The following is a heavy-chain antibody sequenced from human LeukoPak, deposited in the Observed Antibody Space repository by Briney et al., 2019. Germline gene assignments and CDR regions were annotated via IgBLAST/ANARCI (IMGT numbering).Heavy chain of an antibody. D-gene: IGHD6-6*01. CDR1: GFTFSSYG. CDR3: AKARRYSSSAFDY. J-gene: IGHJ4*02. V-gene: IGHV3-33*06. CDR2: IWYDGSNK. Sequence: GRSLRLSCAASGFTFSSYGLHWVRQAPGKGLEWVAVIWYDGSNKYYADSVKGRFTISRDNSKNTLYLQMNSLRAEATAVYYCAKARRYSSSAFDYWGQGTLVTVSS.